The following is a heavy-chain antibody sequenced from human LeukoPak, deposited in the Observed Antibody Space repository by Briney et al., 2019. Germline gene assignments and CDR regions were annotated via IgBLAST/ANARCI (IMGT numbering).Heavy chain of an antibody. CDR1: GFTVSSSY. J-gene: IGHJ4*02. Sequence: GGSLRLSCTASGFTVSSSYMSWVRQAPGKGLEWVSIIYSDRNTYYAASVKGRFTISRDNSKNTLYLQMNSLRAEDTAVYYCATTSLRWAFDYWGQGTLVTVSS. V-gene: IGHV3-53*01. D-gene: IGHD4-23*01. CDR3: ATTSLRWAFDY. CDR2: IYSDRNT.